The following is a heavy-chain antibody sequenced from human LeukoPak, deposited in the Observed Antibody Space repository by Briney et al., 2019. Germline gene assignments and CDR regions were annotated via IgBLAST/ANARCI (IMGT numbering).Heavy chain of an antibody. CDR3: ARPTTVTTISADAFDI. J-gene: IGHJ3*02. D-gene: IGHD4-17*01. Sequence: GGSLRLSCAASGFTFSSYAMSWVRQAPGKGLEWVSSISSGGTYKYYADSVKGRFTISRDNAQNSLYLQMNSLRAEDSSVYYCARPTTVTTISADAFDIWGQGTMVTVSS. CDR1: GFTFSSYA. V-gene: IGHV3-21*01. CDR2: ISSGGTYK.